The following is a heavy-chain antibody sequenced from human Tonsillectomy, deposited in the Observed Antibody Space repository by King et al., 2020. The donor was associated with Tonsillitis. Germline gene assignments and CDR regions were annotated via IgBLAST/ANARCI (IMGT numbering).Heavy chain of an antibody. J-gene: IGHJ5*02. CDR1: GYTFTGYY. D-gene: IGHD2-2*01. CDR3: AKVGYCSSTSCPSPGYNWFDP. Sequence: QLVQSGAEVKKPGASVKVSCKASGYTFTGYYMHWVRQAPGQGLEWMGWINPNSGGTNYAQKFQGRVTMTRDTSISTAYMELRRLRSDDTAVSYCAKVGYCSSTSCPSPGYNWFDPWGQGTLVTVSS. V-gene: IGHV1-2*02. CDR2: INPNSGGT.